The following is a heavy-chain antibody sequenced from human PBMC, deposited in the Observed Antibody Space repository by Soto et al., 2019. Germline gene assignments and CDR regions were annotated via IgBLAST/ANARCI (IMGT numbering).Heavy chain of an antibody. CDR1: GFTFSSYG. V-gene: IGHV3-30*18. D-gene: IGHD2-21*01. J-gene: IGHJ4*02. Sequence: GGSLRLSCAASGFTFSSYGMHWVRQAPVKGLEWVAVISYDGSNKYYADSVKGRFTISRYNSKNTLYLQMNSLRAEDTAVYYCAKDTGWRDCYNSGPHYFDYWGQGTLGTVS. CDR3: AKDTGWRDCYNSGPHYFDY. CDR2: ISYDGSNK.